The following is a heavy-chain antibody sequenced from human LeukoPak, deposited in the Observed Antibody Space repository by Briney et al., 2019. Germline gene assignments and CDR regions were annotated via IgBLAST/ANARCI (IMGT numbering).Heavy chain of an antibody. J-gene: IGHJ4*02. Sequence: GSLRLSFAASGFTVSAYAMAWVRQAPGKGLEWVSTIYDDNTYYADSVKGRFAISTDNSKNTLYLQMNSLRVEDTAVYFCAARKVRGVWFYLDYWGQGTLVTVSS. CDR1: GFTVSAYA. D-gene: IGHD3-10*01. CDR2: IYDDNT. CDR3: AARKVRGVWFYLDY. V-gene: IGHV3-23*01.